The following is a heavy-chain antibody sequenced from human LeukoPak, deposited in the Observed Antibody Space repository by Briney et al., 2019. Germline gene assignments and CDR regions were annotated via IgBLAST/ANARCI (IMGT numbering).Heavy chain of an antibody. J-gene: IGHJ2*01. CDR2: IYIGDSDT. Sequence: ESLKISCKGSGFDFTNYWIAWVRRMPGKGLESMGIIYIGDSDTKYSPSFEGQVTISADKSTATAFLQWSSLKASDTAIYYCARLQVGPSLDWLFDLWGRGTPVTVSS. D-gene: IGHD3-16*01. CDR1: GFDFTNYW. CDR3: ARLQVGPSLDWLFDL. V-gene: IGHV5-51*01.